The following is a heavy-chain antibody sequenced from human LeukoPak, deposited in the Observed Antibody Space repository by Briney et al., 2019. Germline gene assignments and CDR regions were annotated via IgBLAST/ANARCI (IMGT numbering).Heavy chain of an antibody. CDR2: VNQSGGS. CDR3: AVRLTTGRLGTATTWFDP. Sequence: SETLSLTCAVYGESFDSFYWNWVRQAPGKGLEWLGEVNQSGGSDYNPALERRVTIAVDASKRQFSLELISVTAADTAVYYCAVRLTTGRLGTATTWFDPLGEGTLVSVSS. D-gene: IGHD1-1*01. V-gene: IGHV4-34*01. CDR1: GESFDSFY. J-gene: IGHJ5*02.